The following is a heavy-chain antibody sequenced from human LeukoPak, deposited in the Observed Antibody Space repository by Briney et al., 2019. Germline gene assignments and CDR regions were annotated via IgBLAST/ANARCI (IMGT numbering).Heavy chain of an antibody. Sequence: NPGGSLRLSCAASGFTFSSYSMNWVRQAPGKGLECVSSVSSSSSYIYYADSVKGRFTISRDNAKNSLYLQMNSLRAEDTAVYYCARDFAATPYYFDYWGQGTLVTVSA. D-gene: IGHD6-25*01. V-gene: IGHV3-21*01. J-gene: IGHJ4*02. CDR2: VSSSSSYI. CDR1: GFTFSSYS. CDR3: ARDFAATPYYFDY.